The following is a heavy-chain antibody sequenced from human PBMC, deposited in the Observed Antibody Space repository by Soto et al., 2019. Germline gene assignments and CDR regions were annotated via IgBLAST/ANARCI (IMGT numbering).Heavy chain of an antibody. J-gene: IGHJ4*02. CDR2: TSGSDGKT. V-gene: IGHV3-23*01. D-gene: IGHD3-3*01. CDR3: ARWSYLDY. Sequence: GGSLRLSCAASGFSFGSYALSWVRQAPGKGLEWVSTTSGSDGKTFYADSVKGRFSISRDTSQSTLYLQMNSLRADDTAMYYCARWSYLDYWGQGTRVTVSS. CDR1: GFSFGSYA.